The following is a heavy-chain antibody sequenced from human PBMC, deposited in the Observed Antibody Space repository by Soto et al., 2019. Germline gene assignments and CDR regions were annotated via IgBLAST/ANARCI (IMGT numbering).Heavy chain of an antibody. J-gene: IGHJ5*01. CDR1: GGSITNSY. V-gene: IGHV4-59*08. CDR3: ARGRWFDS. D-gene: IGHD1-26*01. Sequence: PSETLSLTCTVSGGSITNSYLSWIRQPPGKGLQWIGYIYYSGSTNYNPSLKSRVTISEDTSQNQFSLKLTSVTAADTAVYYCARGRWFDSWGQGTLVTVSS. CDR2: IYYSGST.